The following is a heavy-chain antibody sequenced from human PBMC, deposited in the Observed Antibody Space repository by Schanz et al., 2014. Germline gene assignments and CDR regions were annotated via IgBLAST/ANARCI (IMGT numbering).Heavy chain of an antibody. CDR2: ISSSGSYI. V-gene: IGHV3-21*01. CDR1: EFTFSSYK. CDR3: ARAHGNNWYGKGLDY. Sequence: VQLVESGGGVVQPGRSLRLSCEASEFTFSSYKMNWVRQAPGKGLEWVSSISSSGSYIHYADSVKGRFTISRDNAKNTLYLQMNSLRAEDTAVYYCARAHGNNWYGKGLDYWGQGTQVTVSS. J-gene: IGHJ4*02. D-gene: IGHD1-1*01.